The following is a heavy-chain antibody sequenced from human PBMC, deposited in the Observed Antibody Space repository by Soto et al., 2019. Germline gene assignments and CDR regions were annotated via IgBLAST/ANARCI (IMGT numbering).Heavy chain of an antibody. Sequence: ASVKVSCKVSGYTLTELSMHWVRQAPGKGLEWMGGFDPEDGETIYAQKFQGRVTMTEDTSTDTAYMELSSLRSEDTAVYYCATETGTTSIFDYWGQGTLVTVSS. CDR3: ATETGTTSIFDY. J-gene: IGHJ4*02. D-gene: IGHD1-7*01. CDR2: FDPEDGET. V-gene: IGHV1-24*01. CDR1: GYTLTELS.